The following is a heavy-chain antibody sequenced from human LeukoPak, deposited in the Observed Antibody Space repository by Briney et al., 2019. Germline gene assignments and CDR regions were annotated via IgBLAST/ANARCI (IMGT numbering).Heavy chain of an antibody. D-gene: IGHD3-9*01. V-gene: IGHV1-2*02. CDR1: GYTFTGYY. CDR2: INPNSGGT. Sequence: GASVKVSCKASGYTFTGYYMHWVRQAPGQGLEWMGWINPNSGGTNYAQKFQGRVTMTRDTSISTAYMELSRLRSDDTAVYYCARDQNYDILTGYLDYWGQGTLVTVSS. CDR3: ARDQNYDILTGYLDY. J-gene: IGHJ4*02.